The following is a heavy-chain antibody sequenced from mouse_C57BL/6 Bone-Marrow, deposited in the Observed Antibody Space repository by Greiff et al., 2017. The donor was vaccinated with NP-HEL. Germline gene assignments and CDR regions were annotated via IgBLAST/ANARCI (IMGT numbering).Heavy chain of an antibody. CDR3: AREDRDRGY. Sequence: EVQLVESGGGLVKPGGSLKLSCAASGFTFSSYAMSWVRQTPEKRLEWVATIIDGGSYTYYPDNVKGRFTISRDNAKNNLYLQMSHLKSEDTAMYYCAREDRDRGYWGQGTTLTVSS. CDR2: IIDGGSYT. D-gene: IGHD3-3*01. J-gene: IGHJ2*01. V-gene: IGHV5-4*01. CDR1: GFTFSSYA.